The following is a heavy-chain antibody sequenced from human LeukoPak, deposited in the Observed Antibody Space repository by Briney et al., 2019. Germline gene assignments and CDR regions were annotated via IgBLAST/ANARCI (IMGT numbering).Heavy chain of an antibody. CDR3: AKSCSSRLSYFDY. D-gene: IGHD3-10*02. J-gene: IGHJ4*02. CDR2: IKQDGSEK. CDR1: GFTFSSYW. V-gene: IGHV3-7*01. Sequence: GGSLRLSCAASGFTFSSYWMSWVRQAPGKGLEWVANIKQDGSEKYYVDSVKGRFTISRDNAKNSLYLQMNSLRAEDTAVYYCAKSCSSRLSYFDYWGQGTLVTVSS.